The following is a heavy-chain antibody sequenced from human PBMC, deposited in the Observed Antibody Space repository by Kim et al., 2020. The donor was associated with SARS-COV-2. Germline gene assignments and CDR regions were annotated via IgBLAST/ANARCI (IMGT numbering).Heavy chain of an antibody. V-gene: IGHV3-21*05. J-gene: IGHJ4*02. Sequence: GGSLRLSCVGSGFSFGSWSMSWVRQAPGKCLVWFSFFVFYCLCIYYADSVKCRFTISRVTAKNEVYLQMCSLRAEDTAVYYCARDGRVSGLFDYWGRGTLVTVSS. CDR3: ARDGRVSGLFDY. CDR2: FVFYCLCI. D-gene: IGHD1-26*01. CDR1: GFSFGSWS.